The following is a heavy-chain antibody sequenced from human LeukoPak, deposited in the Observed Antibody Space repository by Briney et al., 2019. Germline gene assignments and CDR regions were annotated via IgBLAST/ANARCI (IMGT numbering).Heavy chain of an antibody. CDR2: ISSDGGGT. V-gene: IGHV3-64*01. CDR3: ARSNGIVGATTFDY. D-gene: IGHD1-26*01. CDR1: GFXFSSFS. J-gene: IGHJ4*02. Sequence: GGSLRLSCAASGFXFSSFSIHWVRQAPGKGLEYISAISSDGGGTYYANSVKGRFTISRDNSKNTLYLQMGSLRAEDMAVYYCARSNGIVGATTFDYWGQGTLVTVSS.